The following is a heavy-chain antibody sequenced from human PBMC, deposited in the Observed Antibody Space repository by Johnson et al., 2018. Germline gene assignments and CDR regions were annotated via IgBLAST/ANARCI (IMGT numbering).Heavy chain of an antibody. J-gene: IGHJ3*02. V-gene: IGHV4-59*11. CDR3: AKGRWELLGIGGDAFDI. Sequence: QVQLQESGPGLVKPSETLSLTCTVSGGSIRCHYWSWIRPPPGKGLAWIGYLYNSGRTHYPPSLKTRVTKSVDTAKNQFSPNLSAVTPADTAVYSSAKGRWELLGIGGDAFDIWGQGTMVTVSS. CDR2: LYNSGRT. CDR1: GGSIRCHY. D-gene: IGHD1-26*01.